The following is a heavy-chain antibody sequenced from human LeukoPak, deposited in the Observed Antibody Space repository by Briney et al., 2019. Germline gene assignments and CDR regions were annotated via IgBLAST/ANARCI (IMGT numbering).Heavy chain of an antibody. CDR2: LYSGGST. J-gene: IGHJ4*02. Sequence: GSLRLSRAASGVTVRSKYMTWVRQAPGRGLEWVSTLYSGGSTYYADSVEGRFTISRDSSKNTLYLQMNSLRAEDTAVYYCAKTSDYYFSLDNWGQGTLVTVSS. CDR1: GVTVRSKY. CDR3: AKTSDYYFSLDN. V-gene: IGHV3-53*01. D-gene: IGHD3-22*01.